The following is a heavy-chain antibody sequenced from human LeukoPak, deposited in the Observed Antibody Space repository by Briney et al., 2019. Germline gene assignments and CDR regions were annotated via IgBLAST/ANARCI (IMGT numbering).Heavy chain of an antibody. Sequence: EASVKVSCKASGYTFTSYDINWVRQATGQGLEWMGWMNPNSGNTGYAQKFQGRVTMTRDMSTSTVYMELSSLRSEDTAVYYCARDRSVATISWWFDPWGQGTLVTVSS. CDR3: ARDRSVATISWWFDP. D-gene: IGHD5-24*01. V-gene: IGHV1-8*01. CDR1: GYTFTSYD. J-gene: IGHJ5*02. CDR2: MNPNSGNT.